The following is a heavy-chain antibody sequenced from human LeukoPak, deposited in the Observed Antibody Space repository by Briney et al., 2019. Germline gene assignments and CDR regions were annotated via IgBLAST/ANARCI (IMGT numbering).Heavy chain of an antibody. V-gene: IGHV4-39*01. D-gene: IGHD6-19*01. Sequence: SETLSLTCTVSGDSISSSSYYWGWIRQPPGKGLEWIGSIYYRGSTYYNPSLKSRVTISVDTSKNQFSLKLSSVTAADTTVYYCARGVRYSSGWYGEYYFDYWGQGTLVTVSS. CDR1: GDSISSSSYY. CDR2: IYYRGST. CDR3: ARGVRYSSGWYGEYYFDY. J-gene: IGHJ4*02.